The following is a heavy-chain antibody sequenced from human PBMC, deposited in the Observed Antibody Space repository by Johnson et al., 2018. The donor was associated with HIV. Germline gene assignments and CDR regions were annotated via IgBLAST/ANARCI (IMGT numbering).Heavy chain of an antibody. D-gene: IGHD2/OR15-2a*01. CDR2: ISGSGGST. Sequence: VQLVESGGGLVQPGGSLRLSCAASGFTFSSYAMSWVRQAPGKGLEWVSAISGSGGSTYYADSVKGRFTISRDNSKNTLYLQMNSLRAEDTALYYCARDNNLSSAFDIWGQGTMVTVSS. CDR1: GFTFSSYA. V-gene: IGHV3-23*04. J-gene: IGHJ3*02. CDR3: ARDNNLSSAFDI.